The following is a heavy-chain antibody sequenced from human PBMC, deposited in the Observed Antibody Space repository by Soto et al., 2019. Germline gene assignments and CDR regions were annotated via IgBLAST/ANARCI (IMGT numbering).Heavy chain of an antibody. CDR2: ISYDGNNK. V-gene: IGHV3-30-3*01. D-gene: IGHD3-22*01. J-gene: IGHJ5*02. Sequence: GGSLRLSCAASGFNFNSYAMHWVRQAPGEGLEWVAVISYDGNNKYYADSVRGRFTISRDNSKNTLYLQMNSLRTEDTAVYYCASSSGSGYQNFFDPWGQGSLVTVSS. CDR3: ASSSGSGYQNFFDP. CDR1: GFNFNSYA.